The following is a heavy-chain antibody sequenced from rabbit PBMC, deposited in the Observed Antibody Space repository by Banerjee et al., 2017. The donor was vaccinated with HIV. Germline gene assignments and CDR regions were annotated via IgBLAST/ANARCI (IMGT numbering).Heavy chain of an antibody. CDR2: INTSSGNT. D-gene: IGHD1-1*01. CDR1: GFSFSNKYV. V-gene: IGHV1S40*01. J-gene: IGHJ4*01. Sequence: QSLEESGGDLVKPEGSLTLTCTASGFSFSNKYVMCWVRQAPGKGLEWIACINTSSGNTVYASWAKGRFTISKTSSTTVTLQMTSLTAADTATYFCARDLAVVIGWNFKLWGPGTLVTIS. CDR3: ARDLAVVIGWNFKL.